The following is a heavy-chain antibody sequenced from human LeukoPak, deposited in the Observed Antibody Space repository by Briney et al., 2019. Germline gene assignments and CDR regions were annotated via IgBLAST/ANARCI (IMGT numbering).Heavy chain of an antibody. CDR2: IDYSGST. CDR1: GGSISSYY. V-gene: IGHV4-59*12. D-gene: IGHD4-11*01. Sequence: PSETLSLTCTVSGGSISSYYWSWIRQPPGKGLEWIGYIDYSGSTNYNPSLKSRVTISVDTSKNQLSLRLTSVTAADTAVYYCARIHRRADSNYEDWYFDLWGRGTLVTVSS. J-gene: IGHJ2*01. CDR3: ARIHRRADSNYEDWYFDL.